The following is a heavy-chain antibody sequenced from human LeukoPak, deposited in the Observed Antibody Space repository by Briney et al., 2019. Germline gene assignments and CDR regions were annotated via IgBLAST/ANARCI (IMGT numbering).Heavy chain of an antibody. CDR3: ARNYGGNSYDAFDI. J-gene: IGHJ3*02. Sequence: GGSLRLSCAASGFSFSSNAMTWVRQAPGKGLEWVSAISGSGGTTYYADSVKGRFTISRDNARNSLYLQMNSLRAEDTAVYYCARNYGGNSYDAFDIWGQGTMVTVSS. CDR2: ISGSGGTT. D-gene: IGHD4-23*01. V-gene: IGHV3-23*01. CDR1: GFSFSSNA.